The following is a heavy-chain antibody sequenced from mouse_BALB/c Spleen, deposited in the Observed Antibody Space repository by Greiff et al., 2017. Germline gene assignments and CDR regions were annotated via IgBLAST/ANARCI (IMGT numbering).Heavy chain of an antibody. CDR2: ISSGSSTI. J-gene: IGHJ2*01. CDR1: GFTFSSFG. V-gene: IGHV5-17*02. D-gene: IGHD2-1*01. Sequence: EVHLVESGGGLVQPGGSRKLSCAASGFTFSSFGMHWVRQAPEKGLEWVAYISSGSSTIYYADTVKGRFTISRDNPKNTLFLQMTSLRSEDTAMYYCARNYPVFDYWGQGTTLTVSS. CDR3: ARNYPVFDY.